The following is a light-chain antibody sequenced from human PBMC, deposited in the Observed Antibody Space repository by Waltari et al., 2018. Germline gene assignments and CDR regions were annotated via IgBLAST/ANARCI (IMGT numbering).Light chain of an antibody. CDR2: DVT. J-gene: IGLJ3*02. V-gene: IGLV2-14*03. Sequence: YQHHPGIAPKLIIYDVTKPPSGVSSRFSGSKSGNTASLTISGLQAEDEAVYYCSSYTTDTVVVFGGGTNLAVL. CDR3: SSYTTDTVVV.